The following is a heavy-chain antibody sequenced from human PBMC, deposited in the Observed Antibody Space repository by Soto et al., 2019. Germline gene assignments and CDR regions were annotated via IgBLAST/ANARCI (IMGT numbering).Heavy chain of an antibody. CDR1: GFTFDDYA. CDR2: ISWNGASI. J-gene: IGHJ4*02. V-gene: IGHV3-9*01. D-gene: IGHD3-10*01. CDR3: ANLPLYGSGFDC. Sequence: EVQLVESGGGLVQPGRSLRLSCAASGFTFDDYAIHWVRQAPGRGLECVAGISWNGASIGYADSVKGRFTISRDNAKYSLHLQMNSLRSEDTALYYCANLPLYGSGFDCWGQGTLVTVSS.